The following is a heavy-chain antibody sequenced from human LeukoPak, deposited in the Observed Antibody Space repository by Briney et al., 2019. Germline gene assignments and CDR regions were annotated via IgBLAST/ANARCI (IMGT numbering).Heavy chain of an antibody. CDR2: INPNSGGT. CDR3: ARDLSGGSSWFSGGVDY. CDR1: GYTFTGYY. J-gene: IGHJ4*02. Sequence: ASVKVSCTASGYTFTGYYMHWVRQAPGQGLERMGWINPNSGGTNYAQKFQGRVTMTRDTSISTAYMELSRLRSDDTAVYYCARDLSGGSSWFSGGVDYWGQGTLVTVSS. D-gene: IGHD6-13*01. V-gene: IGHV1-2*02.